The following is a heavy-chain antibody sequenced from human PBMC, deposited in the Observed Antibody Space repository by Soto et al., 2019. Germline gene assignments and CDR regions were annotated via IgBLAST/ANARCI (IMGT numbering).Heavy chain of an antibody. J-gene: IGHJ6*02. Sequence: ASVKVSCKASGGTFSSYAISWVRQAPGQGLEWMGGIIPIFGTANYAQKFQGRVTITADESTSTAYMELSSLRSEDTAVYYCARGATYSSGVPYYYGMDVWGQGTTVTVSS. CDR3: ARGATYSSGVPYYYGMDV. CDR1: GGTFSSYA. D-gene: IGHD6-19*01. V-gene: IGHV1-69*13. CDR2: IIPIFGTA.